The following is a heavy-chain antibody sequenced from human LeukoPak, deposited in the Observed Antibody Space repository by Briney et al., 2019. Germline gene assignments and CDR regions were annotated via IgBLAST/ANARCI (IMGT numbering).Heavy chain of an antibody. CDR1: GFTFSSYA. D-gene: IGHD1-7*01. CDR2: ISYDGSNK. J-gene: IGHJ4*02. V-gene: IGHV3-30-3*01. Sequence: GRSLRLSCAASGFTFSSYAMHWVRQAPGKGLEWVAVISYDGSNKYYADSVKGRFTISRDNSKNTLYLQMNSLRAEDTAVYYCARDVGGRRTGTTFDYWGQETLVTVSS. CDR3: ARDVGGRRTGTTFDY.